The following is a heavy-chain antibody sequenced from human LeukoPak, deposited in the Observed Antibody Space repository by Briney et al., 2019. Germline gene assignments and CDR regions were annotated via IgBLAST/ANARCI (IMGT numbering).Heavy chain of an antibody. Sequence: GGSLRLSCSASGFTFSSYAMHWVRQAPGKGLEYVSAISSDGGSTYYADSVKGRFTISRDNSKNTLYLQMNSLRAEDTAVYYCAKATMVRGVIPPPDYWGQGTLVTVSS. J-gene: IGHJ4*02. CDR1: GFTFSSYA. CDR3: AKATMVRGVIPPPDY. V-gene: IGHV3-64*04. CDR2: ISSDGGST. D-gene: IGHD3-10*01.